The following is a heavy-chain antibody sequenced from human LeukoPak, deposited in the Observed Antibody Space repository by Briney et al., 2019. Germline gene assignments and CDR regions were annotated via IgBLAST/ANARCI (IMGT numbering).Heavy chain of an antibody. CDR2: IYYSGST. CDR3: ARRPRGMATNA. D-gene: IGHD5-24*01. Sequence: SETLSLTCTVSGGSISSSSYYWGWIRQPPGKGLEWIGSIYYSGSTYYNPSLKSRVTISVDRSKNQFSLKLSSVTAADTAVYYCARRPRGMATNAWGQGTLVTVSS. CDR1: GGSISSSSYY. V-gene: IGHV4-39*07. J-gene: IGHJ5*02.